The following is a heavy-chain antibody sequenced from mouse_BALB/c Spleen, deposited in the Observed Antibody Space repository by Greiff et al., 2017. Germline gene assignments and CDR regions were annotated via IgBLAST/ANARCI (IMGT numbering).Heavy chain of an antibody. V-gene: IGHV6-6*02. D-gene: IGHD2-2*01. CDR3: TRPGYDWFAY. CDR1: GFTFSNYW. Sequence: DVKLVESGGGLVQPGGSMKLSCVASGFTFSNYWMNWVRQSPEKGLEWVAEIRLKSNNYATHYAESVKGRFTISRDDSKSSVYLQMNNLRAEDTGIYYCTRPGYDWFAYWGQGTLVTVSA. CDR2: IRLKSNNYAT. J-gene: IGHJ3*01.